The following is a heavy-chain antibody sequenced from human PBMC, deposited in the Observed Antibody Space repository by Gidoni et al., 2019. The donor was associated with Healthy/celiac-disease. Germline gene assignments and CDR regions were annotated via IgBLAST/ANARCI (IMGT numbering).Heavy chain of an antibody. CDR1: GFTFSSYE. CDR3: ARLGSSGYYSYWYFDL. V-gene: IGHV3-48*03. J-gene: IGHJ2*01. D-gene: IGHD3-22*01. CDR2: ISSSGSTI. Sequence: EVQLVESGGGLVQPGGSLRLSCAASGFTFSSYEMNWVRQAPGKWLEWVSYISSSGSTIYYADSVKGRFTISRDNAKNSLYLQMNSLRAEDTAVYYCARLGSSGYYSYWYFDLWGRGTLVTVSS.